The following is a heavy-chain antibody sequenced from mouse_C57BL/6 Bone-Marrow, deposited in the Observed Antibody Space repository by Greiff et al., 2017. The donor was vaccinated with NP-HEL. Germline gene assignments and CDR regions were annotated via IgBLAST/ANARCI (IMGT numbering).Heavy chain of an antibody. CDR1: GFTFTDYY. D-gene: IGHD1-1*01. J-gene: IGHJ4*01. V-gene: IGHV7-3*01. Sequence: DVHLVESGGGLVQPGGSLSLSCAASGFTFTDYYMSWVRQPPGKALEWLGFIRNKANGYTTEYSASVKGRFTISRDNSQSILYLQMNALRAEDSATYYCARFHCYGSSYAMDYWGQGTSVTVSS. CDR2: IRNKANGYTT. CDR3: ARFHCYGSSYAMDY.